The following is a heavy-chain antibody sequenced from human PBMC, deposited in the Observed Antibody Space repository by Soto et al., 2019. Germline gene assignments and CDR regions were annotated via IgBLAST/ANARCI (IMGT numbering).Heavy chain of an antibody. CDR3: AREVHYYYDSSGYYPAYFDY. V-gene: IGHV1-69*01. Sequence: QVQLVQSGAEVKKPGSSVRVSCKASGGTFSSYAISWVRQAPGQGLEWMGGIIPIFGTANYAQKFQGRVTITADESTSTAYMELSSLRSEDTAVYYCAREVHYYYDSSGYYPAYFDYWGQGTLVTVSS. CDR2: IIPIFGTA. J-gene: IGHJ4*02. D-gene: IGHD3-22*01. CDR1: GGTFSSYA.